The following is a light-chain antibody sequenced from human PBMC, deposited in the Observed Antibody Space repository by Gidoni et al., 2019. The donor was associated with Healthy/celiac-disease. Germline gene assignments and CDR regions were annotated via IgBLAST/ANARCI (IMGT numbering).Light chain of an antibody. J-gene: IGKJ5*01. Sequence: DIVMTQSPLSLPVTPGEPASISCRSSQSLLHSNGYNYLDWYLQKPGQSPQLLIHLGSNRASGVPDRFSGSGSGTDFTLKISRVEAEDVGVYYCMQALQTPQVTFXQXTRLEIK. CDR2: LGS. V-gene: IGKV2-28*01. CDR1: QSLLHSNGYNY. CDR3: MQALQTPQVT.